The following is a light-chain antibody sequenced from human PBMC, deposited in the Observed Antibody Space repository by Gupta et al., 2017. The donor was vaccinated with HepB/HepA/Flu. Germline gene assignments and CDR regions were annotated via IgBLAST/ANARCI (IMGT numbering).Light chain of an antibody. CDR1: QSISTW. J-gene: IGKJ1*01. V-gene: IGKV1-5*03. Sequence: DIQMTQSPSTLSASVGDRVTITCWASQSISTWLACYQLKPGKAPNLLIYKASSLEGGVPSRFSGSGSGTEFTLTISGLQPDDFATYYCHQYHTYPWTFGQGTRVEIK. CDR2: KAS. CDR3: HQYHTYPWT.